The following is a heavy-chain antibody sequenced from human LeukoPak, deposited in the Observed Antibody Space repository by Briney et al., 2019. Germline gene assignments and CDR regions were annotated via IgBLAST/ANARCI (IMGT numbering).Heavy chain of an antibody. J-gene: IGHJ4*02. CDR2: IYYSGST. D-gene: IGHD1-26*01. Sequence: SETLSLTCTVSGGSISSSSYYWGWIRQPPGKGLEWIGSIYYSGSTYYNPSLKSRVTISVDTSKNQFSLKLSSVTAADTAVYYCARDEGIVGATIPFDYWGQGTLVTVSS. CDR3: ARDEGIVGATIPFDY. CDR1: GGSISSSSYY. V-gene: IGHV4-39*07.